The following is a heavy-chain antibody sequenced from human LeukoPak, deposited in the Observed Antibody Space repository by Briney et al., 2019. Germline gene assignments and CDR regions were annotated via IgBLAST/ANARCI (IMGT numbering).Heavy chain of an antibody. D-gene: IGHD6-6*01. CDR1: GFTFSSYA. CDR2: ISGSGGST. CDR3: AKDFRSSPPRVDYYYYYMDV. J-gene: IGHJ6*03. Sequence: GGSLRLSCAASGFTFSSYAMSWVRQAPGKGLEWVSAISGSGGSTYYADSVKGRFTISRDNSKNTLYLQMKSLGAEDTAVYYCAKDFRSSPPRVDYYYYYMDVWGKGTTVTVSS. V-gene: IGHV3-23*01.